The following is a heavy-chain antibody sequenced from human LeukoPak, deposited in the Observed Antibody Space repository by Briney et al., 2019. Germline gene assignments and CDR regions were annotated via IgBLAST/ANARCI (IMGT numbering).Heavy chain of an antibody. D-gene: IGHD6-19*01. CDR2: ISGGGGNT. V-gene: IGHV3-23*01. CDR3: ARDQDSSGWIDY. J-gene: IGHJ4*02. CDR1: GFTFSSYA. Sequence: GGSLRLSCAASGFTFSSYAMSWVRQAPGKGLEWVSTISGGGGNTYYADSVKGRFTISRDNSKNTLYLQMNSLRAEDTAVYYCARDQDSSGWIDYWGQGTLVTVSS.